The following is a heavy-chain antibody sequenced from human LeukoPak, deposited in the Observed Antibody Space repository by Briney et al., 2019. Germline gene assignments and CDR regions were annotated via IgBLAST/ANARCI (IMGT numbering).Heavy chain of an antibody. CDR1: GGSISSSSYY. V-gene: IGHV4-39*01. J-gene: IGHJ4*02. Sequence: SETLSLTCTVSGGSISSSSYYWGWIRQPPGKGLEWIGSIYYSGSTYYNPSLKSRVTISVDTSKNQFSLKLSSVTAADTAVYYCASQYYDILTGYYTAPHFDYWGQGTLVTVSS. D-gene: IGHD3-9*01. CDR3: ASQYYDILTGYYTAPHFDY. CDR2: IYYSGST.